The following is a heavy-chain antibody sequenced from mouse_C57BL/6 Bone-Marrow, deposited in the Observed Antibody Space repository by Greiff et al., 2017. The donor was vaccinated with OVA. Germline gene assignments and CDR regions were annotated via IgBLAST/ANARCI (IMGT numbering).Heavy chain of an antibody. V-gene: IGHV14-4*01. CDR2: IDPENGDT. CDR3: TTSDGYYFDY. J-gene: IGHJ2*01. CDR1: GFNIKDDY. D-gene: IGHD2-3*01. Sequence: EVKLMESGAELVRPGASVKLSCTASGFNIKDDYMHWVKQRPEQGLEWIGWIDPENGDTEYASKFQGEATITADTSSNTAYLQLSSLTSEDTAVYYCTTSDGYYFDYWGQGTTLTVSS.